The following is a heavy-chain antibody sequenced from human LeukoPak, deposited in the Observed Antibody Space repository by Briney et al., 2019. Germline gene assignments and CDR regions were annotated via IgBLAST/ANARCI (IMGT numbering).Heavy chain of an antibody. CDR3: ARGYCSGGSCYSDFDY. V-gene: IGHV1-2*02. J-gene: IGHJ4*02. Sequence: ASVKVSCKASGYTFTGYYMHWVRRAPGQGLEWMGWINPNSGGTNYAQKFQGRVTMTRDTSISTAYMELSSLRSEDTAVYYCARGYCSGGSCYSDFDYWGQGTLVTVSS. CDR2: INPNSGGT. CDR1: GYTFTGYY. D-gene: IGHD2-15*01.